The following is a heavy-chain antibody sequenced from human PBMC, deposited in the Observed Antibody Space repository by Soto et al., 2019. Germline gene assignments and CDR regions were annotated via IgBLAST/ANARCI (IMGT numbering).Heavy chain of an antibody. D-gene: IGHD6-13*01. Sequence: SETLSLTCAVSGGSISSGGYSWSWIRQPPGKGLEWIGYIYHSGSTYYNPSLKSRVTISVDRSKNQFSLKLSSVTAADTAVYYCARDRRGSSWYGGDDYAFDIWGQGTMVTVSS. J-gene: IGHJ3*02. CDR2: IYHSGST. CDR1: GGSISSGGYS. V-gene: IGHV4-30-2*01. CDR3: ARDRRGSSWYGGDDYAFDI.